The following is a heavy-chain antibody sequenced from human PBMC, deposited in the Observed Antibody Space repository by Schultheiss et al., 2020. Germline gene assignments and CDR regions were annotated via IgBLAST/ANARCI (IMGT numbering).Heavy chain of an antibody. CDR2: ITSSGSTI. Sequence: GGSLRLSCAASGFTFSSYGMHWVRQAPGKGLEWVSYITSSGSTIYYADSVKGRSTISRDNSKNTLYLQMNSLKTEDTAVYYCATRIAVALGSHAFDIWGQGTMVTGSS. CDR1: GFTFSSYG. D-gene: IGHD6-19*01. CDR3: ATRIAVALGSHAFDI. V-gene: IGHV3-48*01. J-gene: IGHJ3*02.